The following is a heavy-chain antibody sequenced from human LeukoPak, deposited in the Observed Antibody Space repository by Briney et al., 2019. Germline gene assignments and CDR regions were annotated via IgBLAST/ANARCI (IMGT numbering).Heavy chain of an antibody. J-gene: IGHJ4*02. V-gene: IGHV4-31*03. CDR2: ICYSGST. D-gene: IGHD3-22*01. CDR1: GGSISSGGYY. Sequence: SGTLSLTCTVAGGSISSGGYYWSWIRRHPGKGLEWFGYICYSGSTYYNPSLKSRVTISVDTSKNQFSLKLSSVTAADTAVYYCARGVTYYDSSGLPGYFDYWGQGTLVTVSS. CDR3: ARGVTYYDSSGLPGYFDY.